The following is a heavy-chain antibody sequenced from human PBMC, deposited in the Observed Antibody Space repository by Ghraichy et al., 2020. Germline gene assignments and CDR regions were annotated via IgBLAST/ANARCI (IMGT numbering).Heavy chain of an antibody. CDR3: ARGKHGEVPDQYYYYYMDV. J-gene: IGHJ6*03. D-gene: IGHD3-10*01. CDR1: GGSFSGYY. V-gene: IGHV4-34*01. Sequence: GSLRLSCAVYGGSFSGYYWSWIRQPPGKGLEWIGEINHSGSTNYNPSLKSRVTISVDTSKNQFSLKLSSVTAADTAVYYCARGKHGEVPDQYYYYYMDVWGKGTTVTVSS. CDR2: INHSGST.